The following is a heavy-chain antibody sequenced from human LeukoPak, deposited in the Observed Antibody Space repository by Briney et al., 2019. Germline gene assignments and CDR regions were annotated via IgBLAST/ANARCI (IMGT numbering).Heavy chain of an antibody. Sequence: PGGSLRLSCAASEVTFSSYAMSWVRQAPGTGLEWVSAISGSGDSTYYADSVKGRFTISRDNSKNTLYLQMNSLRADDTAVYYCAKVATWTYFDYWGQGTLVTVSS. V-gene: IGHV3-23*01. D-gene: IGHD3/OR15-3a*01. CDR2: ISGSGDST. CDR1: EVTFSSYA. J-gene: IGHJ4*02. CDR3: AKVATWTYFDY.